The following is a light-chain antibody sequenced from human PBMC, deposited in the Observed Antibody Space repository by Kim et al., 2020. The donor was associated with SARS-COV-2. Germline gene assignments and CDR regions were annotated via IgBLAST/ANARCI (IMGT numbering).Light chain of an antibody. Sequence: DIKMTQTPSSLSASVGDRVTITCRASQGIADSLAWYRQKPGKVPELLIYTASTLQSGVPSRFSGSGSGTDFTLTITSLQPEDIATYYCQKYDRPPWTFGQGTKVDIK. V-gene: IGKV1-27*01. CDR2: TAS. CDR1: QGIADS. CDR3: QKYDRPPWT. J-gene: IGKJ1*01.